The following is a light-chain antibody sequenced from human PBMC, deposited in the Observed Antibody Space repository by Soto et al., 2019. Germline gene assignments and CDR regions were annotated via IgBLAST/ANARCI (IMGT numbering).Light chain of an antibody. CDR3: QQLNTFPPFFT. Sequence: DIQLTQSRSFLSASVGDRVTITCRASHGIRSYLAWYQQRPGKAPELLIYGASTLRPGGASRFSGSGSGTEFTLTISSLQPEDFATYFCQQLNTFPPFFTFGPGTKVDIK. J-gene: IGKJ3*01. V-gene: IGKV1-9*01. CDR2: GAS. CDR1: HGIRSY.